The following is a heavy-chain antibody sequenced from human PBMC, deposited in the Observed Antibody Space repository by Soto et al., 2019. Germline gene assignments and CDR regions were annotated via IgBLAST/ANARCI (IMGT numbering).Heavy chain of an antibody. CDR1: GIFFSDY. J-gene: IGHJ5*02. CDR2: ISGSGRTI. Sequence: QVQLVESGGGLAKPGGSLRLSCAASGIFFSDYMSWVRQAPGKGLEWLSYISGSGRTIYSADSVKGRFTISRDNATNSLYLQMNNVRAEDTAVYYCARLPFPWGWFDPWGQGTLVTVSS. CDR3: ARLPFPWGWFDP. V-gene: IGHV3-11*01. D-gene: IGHD3-16*01.